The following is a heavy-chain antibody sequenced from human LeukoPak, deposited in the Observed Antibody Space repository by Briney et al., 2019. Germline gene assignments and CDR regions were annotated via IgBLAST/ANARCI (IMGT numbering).Heavy chain of an antibody. D-gene: IGHD6-19*01. V-gene: IGHV1-2*02. CDR1: GYTFTGYY. J-gene: IGHJ6*02. CDR3: ARVGGSGWFYYDYGMDV. Sequence: ASVKVSCKASGYTFTGYYMHWVRQAPGQGPEWMGWINPNSGGTNYAQKFQGRVTMTRDTSISTAFMELSRLRSDDTAVYYCARVGGSGWFYYDYGMDVWGQGTTVTVSS. CDR2: INPNSGGT.